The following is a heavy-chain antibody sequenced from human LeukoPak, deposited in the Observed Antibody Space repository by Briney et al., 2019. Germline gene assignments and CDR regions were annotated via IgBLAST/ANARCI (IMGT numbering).Heavy chain of an antibody. CDR1: GFTFSSYS. J-gene: IGHJ4*02. V-gene: IGHV3-21*01. CDR2: ISSSSSYI. Sequence: PGGSLRLSCAASGFTFSSYSMNWVRQAPGKGLEWVSSISSSSSYIYYADSVKGRFTISRDNAKNSLYPQMNSLRAEDTAVYYCASAYSSGLYYWGQGTLVTVSS. CDR3: ASAYSSGLYY. D-gene: IGHD6-19*01.